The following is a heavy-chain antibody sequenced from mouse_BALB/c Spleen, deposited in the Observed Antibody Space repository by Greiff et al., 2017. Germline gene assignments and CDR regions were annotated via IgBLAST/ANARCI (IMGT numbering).Heavy chain of an antibody. J-gene: IGHJ3*01. CDR3: ARVGLGSWFAY. D-gene: IGHD4-1*01. V-gene: IGHV14-3*02. CDR2: IGPANGNT. Sequence: VQLQQSGAELVKPGASVKLSCTASGFNIKDTYMHWVKQRPEQGLEWIGRIGPANGNTKYDPKFQGKATITADTSSNTAYLQLSSLTSEDTAVYYCARVGLGSWFAYWGQGTLVTVSA. CDR1: GFNIKDTY.